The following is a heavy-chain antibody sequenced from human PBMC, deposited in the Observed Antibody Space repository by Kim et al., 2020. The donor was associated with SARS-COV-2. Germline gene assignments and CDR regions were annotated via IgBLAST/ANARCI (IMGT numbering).Heavy chain of an antibody. CDR1: GYTCTSYA. CDR2: INAGNGNT. CDR3: ARGVAVAGRGIGY. Sequence: ASVKVSCKASGYTCTSYAMHWVRQAPGQRLEWMGWINAGNGNTKYSQKFQGRVTITRDTSASTAYMELSSLRSEDTAVYYCARGVAVAGRGIGYWGQGTLVTVSS. J-gene: IGHJ4*02. D-gene: IGHD6-19*01. V-gene: IGHV1-3*01.